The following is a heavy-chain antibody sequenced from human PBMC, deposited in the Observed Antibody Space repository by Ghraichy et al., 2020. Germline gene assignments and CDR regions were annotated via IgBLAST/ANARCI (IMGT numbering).Heavy chain of an antibody. CDR3: ARSGHYDILTGLDY. J-gene: IGHJ4*02. V-gene: IGHV3-53*01. CDR1: GFTVSSNY. D-gene: IGHD3-9*01. CDR2: IYSGGST. Sequence: GGSLRLSCAASGFTVSSNYMSWVRQAPGKGLEWVSVIYSGGSTYYADSVKGRFTISRDNSKNTLYLQMNSLRAEDTAVYYCARSGHYDILTGLDYWGQGTLVTVSS.